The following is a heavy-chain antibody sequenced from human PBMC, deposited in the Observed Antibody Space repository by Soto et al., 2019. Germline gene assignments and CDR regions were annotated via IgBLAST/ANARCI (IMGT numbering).Heavy chain of an antibody. Sequence: QVQLQESGPGLVKPSETLSLTCTVSGGSISSYYWSWIRQPPGKGLEWVGYIYYSGSTNYNPSLKSRVTISVDTSKNQFSLTLSSVTAADTAVYYCARMTPDIVVGPNWFDPWGQGTLVTVSS. J-gene: IGHJ5*02. CDR3: ARMTPDIVVGPNWFDP. D-gene: IGHD2-2*01. V-gene: IGHV4-59*01. CDR2: IYYSGST. CDR1: GGSISSYY.